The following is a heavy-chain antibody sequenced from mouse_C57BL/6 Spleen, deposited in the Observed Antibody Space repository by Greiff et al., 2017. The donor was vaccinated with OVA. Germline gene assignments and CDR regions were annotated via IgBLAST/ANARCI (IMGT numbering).Heavy chain of an antibody. CDR2: IWGVGST. D-gene: IGHD2-13*01. J-gene: IGHJ3*01. CDR1: GFSLTSYG. Sequence: VKLMESGPGLVAPSQSLSITCTVSGFSLTSYGVDWVRQSPGKGLEWLGVIWGVGSTNYNSALKSRLSISKDNSKSQVFLKINSLQTDDTAMYYCASGDRAGPLFAYWGQGTLVTVSA. CDR3: ASGDRAGPLFAY. V-gene: IGHV2-6*01.